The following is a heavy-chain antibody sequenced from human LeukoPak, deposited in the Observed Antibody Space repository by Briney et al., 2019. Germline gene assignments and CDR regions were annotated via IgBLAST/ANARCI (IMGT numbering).Heavy chain of an antibody. Sequence: GGSLRLSCAASGFTFSSYGMHWVRQAPGKGLEWVAFIRYDGSNKYYADSVKGRFTISRDNSKNTLYLQMNSLRAEDTAVYYCAKDDYDILTGYYPLYYYYMDVWGKGTTVTVSS. V-gene: IGHV3-30*02. CDR3: AKDDYDILTGYYPLYYYYMDV. CDR1: GFTFSSYG. J-gene: IGHJ6*03. D-gene: IGHD3-9*01. CDR2: IRYDGSNK.